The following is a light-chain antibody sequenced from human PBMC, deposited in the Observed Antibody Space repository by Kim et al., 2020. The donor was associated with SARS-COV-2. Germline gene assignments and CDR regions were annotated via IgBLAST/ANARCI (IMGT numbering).Light chain of an antibody. CDR1: QSVSSGY. Sequence: EIVLTQSPGTLSLSPGERVTLSCRASQSVSSGYLAWYQQKPGQAPRLLIYGASNRATGIPDRFSGSGSGTDFTLTISRLDPEDFAVYYCQQYNSPPLTFGGGTKVDIK. CDR2: GAS. J-gene: IGKJ4*02. CDR3: QQYNSPPLT. V-gene: IGKV3-20*01.